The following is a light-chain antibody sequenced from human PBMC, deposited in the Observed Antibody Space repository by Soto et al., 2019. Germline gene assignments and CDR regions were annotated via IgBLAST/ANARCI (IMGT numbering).Light chain of an antibody. CDR3: PQYYTNLST. Sequence: DIVMTQSPDSLAVSLGESATINCKSSQSVLYSSNNKNYLAWYEERPGQPPKLLLHWESTRESGVPERFSGSGSGTDFTLNISGLQAEDVAVYYCPQYYTNLSTFGGGTKVEIK. V-gene: IGKV4-1*01. CDR1: QSVLYSSNNKNY. CDR2: WES. J-gene: IGKJ4*01.